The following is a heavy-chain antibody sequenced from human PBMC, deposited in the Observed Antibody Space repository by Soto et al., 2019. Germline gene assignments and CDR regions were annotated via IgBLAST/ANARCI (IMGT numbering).Heavy chain of an antibody. CDR2: IYYSGIT. CDR1: GGSVSSGSYY. J-gene: IGHJ4*02. CDR3: AREYTTGGGYYFDY. D-gene: IGHD2-2*02. Sequence: SETLSLTCTASGGSVSSGSYYWSWIRQPPGKGLEWIGYIYYSGITNYNPSLKSRVTISVDTSKNQFSLKLSSVTAADTAVYYCAREYTTGGGYYFDYWGQGTLVTSP. V-gene: IGHV4-61*01.